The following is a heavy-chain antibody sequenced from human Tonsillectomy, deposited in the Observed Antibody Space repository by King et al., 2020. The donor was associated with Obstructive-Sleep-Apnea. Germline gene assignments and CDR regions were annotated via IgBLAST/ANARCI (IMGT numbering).Heavy chain of an antibody. V-gene: IGHV3-21*01. D-gene: IGHD2-2*01. CDR2: ICSSRSYI. CDR3: ARVEVGGGYCSSTSCYRNWYFDL. J-gene: IGHJ2*01. CDR1: GFTFSSYS. Sequence: VQLVESGGGLVKPGGSLRLSCAASGFTFSSYSMNWVRQAPGKGLEWVSSICSSRSYIYYADSVKGRFTISRDNAKNSLYLQMNSLGAEDTAVYYCARVEVGGGYCSSTSCYRNWYFDLWGRGTLVTVSS.